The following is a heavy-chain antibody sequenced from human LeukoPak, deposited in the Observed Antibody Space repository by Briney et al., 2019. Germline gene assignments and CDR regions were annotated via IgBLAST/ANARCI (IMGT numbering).Heavy chain of an antibody. Sequence: ASVTVSCKASGYTFTSYDINWVRQAAGQGLEWMGWMNPNSGNTGYAQKFQGRVTMTRNTSISTAYMELSSLRSEDTAVYFCARKGPANYYYYYMDVWGKGTTVTVSS. CDR1: GYTFTSYD. CDR3: ARKGPANYYYYYMDV. D-gene: IGHD2-2*01. J-gene: IGHJ6*03. V-gene: IGHV1-8*01. CDR2: MNPNSGNT.